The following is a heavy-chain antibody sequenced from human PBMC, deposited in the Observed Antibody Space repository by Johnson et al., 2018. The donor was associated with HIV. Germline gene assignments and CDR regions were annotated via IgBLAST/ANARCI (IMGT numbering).Heavy chain of an antibody. CDR1: GFTFSSYA. CDR2: ISGSGGST. Sequence: EVQLVESGGGLVQPGGSLRLSCAASGFTFSSYAMSWVRQAPGKGLEWVSAISGSGGSTYYADSVPGLFTISSDNSKNTLYLQMNSLRAEDTAVYYCAKDGDWDTVAHAFDIWGQGTMVTVSS. V-gene: IGHV3-23*04. J-gene: IGHJ3*02. D-gene: IGHD5-12*01. CDR3: AKDGDWDTVAHAFDI.